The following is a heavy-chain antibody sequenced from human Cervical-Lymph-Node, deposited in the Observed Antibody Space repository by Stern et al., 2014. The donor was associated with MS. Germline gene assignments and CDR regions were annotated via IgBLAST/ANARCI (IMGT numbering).Heavy chain of an antibody. CDR2: IYPNSGDT. Sequence: QVQLVQSGAEVKKPGASVKVSCKASGYSFTGYFLHWVRQVPGQGLEWMGWIYPNSGDTNYAKKFHGRVTMTRDSSSSTAYMELSSLRSDDTAVYYCARDGRSSYGSGSYYSSGYWGQGTLVTVSS. CDR3: ARDGRSSYGSGSYYSSGY. D-gene: IGHD3-10*01. CDR1: GYSFTGYF. V-gene: IGHV1-2*02. J-gene: IGHJ4*02.